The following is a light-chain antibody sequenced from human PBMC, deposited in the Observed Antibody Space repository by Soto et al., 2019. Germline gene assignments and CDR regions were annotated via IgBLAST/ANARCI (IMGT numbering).Light chain of an antibody. CDR3: AAWDDSLNGWV. Sequence: QSVLTQPPSASGTPGQRVTISCSGSSSNIGSNTVNWYQQLPGTAPKLLIYSNNQRLSGVPDRFSGSKSGTSASLAISGRQSEDEADYYCAAWDDSLNGWVFGGGTKLTVL. J-gene: IGLJ3*02. CDR1: SSNIGSNT. CDR2: SNN. V-gene: IGLV1-44*01.